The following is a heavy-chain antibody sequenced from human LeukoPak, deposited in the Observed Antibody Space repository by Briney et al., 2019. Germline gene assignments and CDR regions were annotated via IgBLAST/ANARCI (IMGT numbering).Heavy chain of an antibody. V-gene: IGHV3-30-3*01. CDR1: GFTFSSYA. CDR2: ISYDGSNK. CDR3: ARAPPDYDILTGPIDY. Sequence: GGSLRLSCASSGFTFSSYAMHWVRQAPGKGLEWVAVISYDGSNKYYADSVKGRFTISRDNSKNTLYLQMNSLRAEDTAVYYCARAPPDYDILTGPIDYWGQGTLVTVSS. D-gene: IGHD3-9*01. J-gene: IGHJ4*02.